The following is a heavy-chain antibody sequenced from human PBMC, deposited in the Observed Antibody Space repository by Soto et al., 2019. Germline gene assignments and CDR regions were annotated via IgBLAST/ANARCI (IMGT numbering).Heavy chain of an antibody. D-gene: IGHD2-2*01. J-gene: IGHJ4*02. CDR3: AKDTREVRTLFFDY. CDR2: ISWNSGSI. CDR1: GFTFDDYA. V-gene: IGHV3-9*01. Sequence: GGSLRLSCAASGFTFDDYAMHWVRQAPGKGLEWVSGISWNSGSIGYADSVKGRFTISRDNAKNSLYLQMNSLRAEDTALYYCAKDTREVRTLFFDYWGQGTLVTVSS.